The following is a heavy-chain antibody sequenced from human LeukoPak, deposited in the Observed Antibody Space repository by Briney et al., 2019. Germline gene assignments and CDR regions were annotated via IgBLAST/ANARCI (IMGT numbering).Heavy chain of an antibody. J-gene: IGHJ5*02. CDR1: GGSISSYY. Sequence: SETLSLTCTVSGGSISSYYWSWIRQPPGKRLEWIGYIYYSGSTNYNPSLKSRVTISVDTSKNQFSLKLSSVTAADTAVYYCASRYCSSTSCWFDPWGQGTLVTVSS. D-gene: IGHD2-2*01. CDR2: IYYSGST. CDR3: ASRYCSSTSCWFDP. V-gene: IGHV4-59*08.